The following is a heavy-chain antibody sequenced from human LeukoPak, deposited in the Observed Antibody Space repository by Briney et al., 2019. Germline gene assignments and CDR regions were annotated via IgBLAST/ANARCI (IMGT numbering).Heavy chain of an antibody. J-gene: IGHJ5*02. D-gene: IGHD3-10*01. CDR3: ARDYYGRFDP. CDR1: GGSISSYY. CDR2: IYYSGST. Sequence: SETLSLTCTVSGGSISSYYWSWIRQPPGKGLEWIGHIYYSGSTNYNPSLKSRVTISVDTSKNQFSLKLSSVTAADTAVYYCARDYYGRFDPWGQGTLVTVSS. V-gene: IGHV4-59*01.